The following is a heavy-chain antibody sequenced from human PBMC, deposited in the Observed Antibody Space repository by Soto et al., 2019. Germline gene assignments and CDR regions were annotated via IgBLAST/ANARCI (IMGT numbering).Heavy chain of an antibody. V-gene: IGHV3-66*04. CDR3: ARHIVVPAADDAFDI. CDR2: IYSGGST. Sequence: GGSLRLSCAASGFTVSSNYMSWVRQAPGKGLEWVSVIYSGGSTYYADSVKGRFTISRDNSKNTLYLQMNSLRAEDTAVYYCARHIVVPAADDAFDIWGQGTMVTVSS. D-gene: IGHD2-2*01. J-gene: IGHJ3*02. CDR1: GFTVSSNY.